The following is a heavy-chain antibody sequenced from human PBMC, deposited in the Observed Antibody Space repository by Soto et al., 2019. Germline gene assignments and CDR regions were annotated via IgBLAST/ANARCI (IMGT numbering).Heavy chain of an antibody. Sequence: PSETLSLTCVVSYKSISKDIWWNWVRQPPGQGLEWIGEVHHTKGALYNPALKSRVTISVDTSKNQFPLKLSSVTAADTAVYYCARGPNGDYGFDYWGQGTLVTVSS. V-gene: IGHV4-4*02. CDR3: ARGPNGDYGFDY. D-gene: IGHD4-17*01. CDR1: YKSISKDIW. J-gene: IGHJ4*02. CDR2: VHHTKGA.